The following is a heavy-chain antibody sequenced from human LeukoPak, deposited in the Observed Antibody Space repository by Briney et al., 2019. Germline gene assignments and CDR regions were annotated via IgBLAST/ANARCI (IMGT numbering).Heavy chain of an antibody. CDR2: TYYSGST. V-gene: IGHV4-39*01. D-gene: IGHD3-22*01. J-gene: IGHJ4*02. CDR3: AGHRLGSGYYFLFDY. Sequence: SETLSLTCTVSGASISSSTYYWGWIRQAPWKGLEWIGTTYYSGSTYYNPSLRSRVTISADTSENQFSLKLSSATAADTAVYYCAGHRLGSGYYFLFDYWGQGALVTVSS. CDR1: GASISSSTYY.